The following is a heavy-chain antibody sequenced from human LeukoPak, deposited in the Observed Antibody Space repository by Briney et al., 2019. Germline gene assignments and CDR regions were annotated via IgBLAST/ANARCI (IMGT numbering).Heavy chain of an antibody. V-gene: IGHV3-66*02. CDR1: GFTFSSYE. Sequence: GGSLRLSCAASGFTFSSYEMNWVRQAPGKGLEWVSLIYSGGTTYYADSVKGRFTISRDNSKNTLFLQMNSLRAEDTAMYYCAKVLYDSGSYLNNYFDPWGQGTLVTVSS. J-gene: IGHJ5*02. CDR3: AKVLYDSGSYLNNYFDP. CDR2: IYSGGTT. D-gene: IGHD3-10*01.